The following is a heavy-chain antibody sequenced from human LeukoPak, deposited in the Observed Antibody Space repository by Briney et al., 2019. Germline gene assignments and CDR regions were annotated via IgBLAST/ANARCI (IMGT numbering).Heavy chain of an antibody. CDR2: ISSSSSYI. V-gene: IGHV3-21*01. Sequence: GGSLRLSCAASGFTFSSYAMSWVRQAPGKGLEWVSSISSSSSYIYYADSVKGRFTISRDNAKNSLYLQMNSLRAEDTAVYYCARDGAGGFDYWGQGTLVTVSS. D-gene: IGHD1-26*01. J-gene: IGHJ4*02. CDR1: GFTFSSYA. CDR3: ARDGAGGFDY.